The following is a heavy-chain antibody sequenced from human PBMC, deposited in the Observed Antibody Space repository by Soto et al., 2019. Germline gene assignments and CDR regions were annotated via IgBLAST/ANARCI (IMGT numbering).Heavy chain of an antibody. J-gene: IGHJ3*02. Sequence: PGGSLRLSCAASGFTFSSYSMNWVRQAPGKGLEWVSSISSSSSYIYYADSVKGRFTISRDNAKNSLYLQMNSLRAEDTAVYYCAREVTARRADAFDIWGQGTMVTVSS. D-gene: IGHD2-15*01. CDR1: GFTFSSYS. V-gene: IGHV3-21*01. CDR2: ISSSSSYI. CDR3: AREVTARRADAFDI.